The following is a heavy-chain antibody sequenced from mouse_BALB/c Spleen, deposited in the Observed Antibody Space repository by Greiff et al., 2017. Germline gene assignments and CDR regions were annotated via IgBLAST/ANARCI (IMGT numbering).Heavy chain of an antibody. J-gene: IGHJ4*01. D-gene: IGHD2-1*01. CDR2: INPSNGGT. CDR3: ARSIYYDYDAMDY. CDR1: GYTFTSYY. Sequence: VQLQQSGAELVKPGASVKLSCKASGYTFTSYYMYWVKQRPGQGLEWIGEINPSNGGTNFNEKFKSKATLTVDKSSSTAYMQLSSLTSEDTAVYYCARSIYYDYDAMDYWGQGTSVTVSS. V-gene: IGHV1S81*02.